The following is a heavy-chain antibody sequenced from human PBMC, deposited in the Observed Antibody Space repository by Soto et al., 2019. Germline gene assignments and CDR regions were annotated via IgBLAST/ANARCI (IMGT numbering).Heavy chain of an antibody. CDR1: GGTFSSYT. CDR2: IIPILGIA. Sequence: QVQLVQSGAEVKKPGSSVKVSCKASGGTFSSYTISWVRQAPGQGLEWMGRIIPILGIANYAQKFQGRVTITADKSTSTAYMELSSLRSEDTAVYYCARVVNDYDPYYFDYWGQGTLVTVS. D-gene: IGHD4-17*01. J-gene: IGHJ4*02. V-gene: IGHV1-69*02. CDR3: ARVVNDYDPYYFDY.